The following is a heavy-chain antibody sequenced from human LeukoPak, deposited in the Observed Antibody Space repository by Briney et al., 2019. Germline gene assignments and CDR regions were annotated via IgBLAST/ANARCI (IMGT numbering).Heavy chain of an antibody. CDR1: GFTFSNYA. V-gene: IGHV3-23*01. Sequence: GGSLRLSCAASGFTFSNYAMNWVRQAPGKGLEWVSTIIGSSGSTFYADSVKGRFTISKDTSKNTLYLHMSSLRADDAAVYYCAKGGYDYVEVAYFDYWGQGTLVTVSS. CDR2: IIGSSGST. D-gene: IGHD5-12*01. CDR3: AKGGYDYVEVAYFDY. J-gene: IGHJ4*02.